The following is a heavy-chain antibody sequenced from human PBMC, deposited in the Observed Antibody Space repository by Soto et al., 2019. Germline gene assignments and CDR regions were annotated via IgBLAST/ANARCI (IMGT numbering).Heavy chain of an antibody. D-gene: IGHD6-13*01. J-gene: IGHJ4*02. CDR2: IYPGDSDT. V-gene: IGHV5-51*01. CDR3: AVSYSSSWSHFDY. CDR1: GYSFTGYW. Sequence: LKISCKGSGYSFTGYWIGWVRQMPGKGLEWMGIIYPGDSDTRYSPSFQGQVTISADKSISTAYLQWSSLKASDTAMYYCAVSYSSSWSHFDYWGQGTLVTVSS.